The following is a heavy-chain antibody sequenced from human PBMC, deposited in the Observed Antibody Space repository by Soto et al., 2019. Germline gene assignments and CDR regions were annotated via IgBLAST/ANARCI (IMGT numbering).Heavy chain of an antibody. CDR2: ISGSGGST. V-gene: IGHV3-23*01. Sequence: EVQLLESGGGLVQPGGSLRLSCAASGFTFSSYAMSWVRQAPGKGLEWVSAISGSGGSTYYADSVKGRFTISRDNSKNTLYLQMNSLRAEDTAVYYCAKVRGRLVRPPGWFDPWGQGTLVTVSS. CDR3: AKVRGRLVRPPGWFDP. J-gene: IGHJ5*02. D-gene: IGHD3-10*01. CDR1: GFTFSSYA.